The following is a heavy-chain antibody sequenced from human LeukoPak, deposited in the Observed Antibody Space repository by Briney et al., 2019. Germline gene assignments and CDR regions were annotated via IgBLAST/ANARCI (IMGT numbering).Heavy chain of an antibody. Sequence: PRGSLRLSCAASGFTFRSYEIQWVRQAPGKGLEWISYGSQSGATTYFADSVKGRFIISRDNAKNSLYMQMNSLRAEDTAVYYCARVERLRLGELSAPWAMDVWGQGTTVTVSS. CDR3: ARVERLRLGELSAPWAMDV. V-gene: IGHV3-48*03. J-gene: IGHJ6*02. CDR1: GFTFRSYE. CDR2: GSQSGATT. D-gene: IGHD3-16*02.